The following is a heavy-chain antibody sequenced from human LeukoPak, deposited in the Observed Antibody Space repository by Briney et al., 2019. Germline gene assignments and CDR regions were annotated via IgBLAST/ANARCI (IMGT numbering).Heavy chain of an antibody. CDR3: AKSTSTRITILGY. J-gene: IGHJ4*02. D-gene: IGHD3-10*01. CDR1: GFTFSSYW. Sequence: GGSLRLSCAASGFTFSSYWMSWGRQAPGKGLEWVSAISGSGGSTYYADSVKGRFTISRDNSKNTLYLQMNSLRAEDTAVYYCAKSTSTRITILGYWGQGTLVTVSS. CDR2: ISGSGGST. V-gene: IGHV3-23*01.